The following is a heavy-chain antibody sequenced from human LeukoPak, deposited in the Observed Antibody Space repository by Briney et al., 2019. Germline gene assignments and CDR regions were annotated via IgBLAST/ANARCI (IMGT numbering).Heavy chain of an antibody. D-gene: IGHD6-6*01. CDR3: GAAHISGYYYYYMDV. Sequence: ASVKVSCKASGGTFSSYAISWVRQAPGQGLEWMGGIIPIFGTANYAQKFQGRVTITTDESTSTAYMELSSLRSEDTAVYHCGAAHISGYYYYYMDVWGKGTTVTVSS. CDR2: IIPIFGTA. CDR1: GGTFSSYA. J-gene: IGHJ6*03. V-gene: IGHV1-69*05.